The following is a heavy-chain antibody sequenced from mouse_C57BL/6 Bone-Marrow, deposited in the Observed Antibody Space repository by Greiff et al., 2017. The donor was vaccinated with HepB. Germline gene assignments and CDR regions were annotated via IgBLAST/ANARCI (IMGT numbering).Heavy chain of an antibody. Sequence: EVKLVESGGGLVQPGASLKLSCESNEYAFPSHDMSWVRKTPEKRLELVAAINSDGVSTYYPDTMERRFIISRDNTKKTLYLQMSSLRSEDTALYDCAGQLGPHAMDYWGQGTSVTVSA. D-gene: IGHD3-1*01. J-gene: IGHJ4*01. CDR1: EYAFPSHD. CDR2: INSDGVST. CDR3: AGQLGPHAMDY. V-gene: IGHV5-2*03.